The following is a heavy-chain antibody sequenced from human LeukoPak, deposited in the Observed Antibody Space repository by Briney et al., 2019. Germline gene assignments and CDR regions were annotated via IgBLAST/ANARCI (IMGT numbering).Heavy chain of an antibody. D-gene: IGHD6-13*01. CDR3: AKVQDGSSWYEYFQH. CDR1: GFTFSTYS. J-gene: IGHJ1*01. Sequence: GGSLRLSCAASGFTFSTYSMNWVRQAPGKGLEWVSSISSSSTYIYYADSVKGRFTISRDNAKNSLFLQMNSLGAEDTAVYYCAKVQDGSSWYEYFQHWGQGTLVTVSS. V-gene: IGHV3-21*01. CDR2: ISSSSTYI.